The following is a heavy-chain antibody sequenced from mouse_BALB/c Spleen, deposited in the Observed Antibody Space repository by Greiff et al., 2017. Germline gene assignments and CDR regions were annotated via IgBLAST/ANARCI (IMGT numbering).Heavy chain of an antibody. V-gene: IGHV1S29*02. D-gene: IGHD6-1*01. J-gene: IGHJ3*01. CDR2: IYPYNGGT. Sequence: VQLKESGPELVKPGASVKISCKASGYTFTDYNMHWVKQSHGKSLEWIGYIYPYNGGTGYNQKFKSKATLTVDNSSSTAYMELRSLTSEDSAVYYCARGDHKGFAYWGQGTLVTVSA. CDR1: GYTFTDYN. CDR3: ARGDHKGFAY.